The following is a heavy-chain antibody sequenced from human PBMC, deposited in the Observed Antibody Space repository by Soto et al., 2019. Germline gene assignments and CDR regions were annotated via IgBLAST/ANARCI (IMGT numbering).Heavy chain of an antibody. CDR2: ISNSGSVI. J-gene: IGHJ3*02. Sequence: GGSLRLSCAASGFSFISYSMSWVRQAPGKGLEWVSYISNSGSVIHDADSVKGRFTISRDNAKNSLSLQMNSLRDEDTALYYCVRVYASNTFDIWGQGTVVTVSS. CDR3: VRVYASNTFDI. CDR1: GFSFISYS. D-gene: IGHD2-2*01. V-gene: IGHV3-48*02.